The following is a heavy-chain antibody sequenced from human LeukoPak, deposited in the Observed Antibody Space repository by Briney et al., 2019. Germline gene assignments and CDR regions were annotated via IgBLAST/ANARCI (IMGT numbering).Heavy chain of an antibody. D-gene: IGHD2-2*01. J-gene: IGHJ5*02. V-gene: IGHV1-69*13. CDR2: IIPIFGTA. CDR3: ARDQTVRRVPAAWGFDP. CDR1: GGTFSSYA. Sequence: ASVKVSCKASGGTFSSYAISWVRQAPGQGLEWMGGIIPIFGTANYAQKFQGRVTITADESTSTAYMELSSLRSEDTAVYYCARDQTVRRVPAAWGFDPWGQGTLVTVSS.